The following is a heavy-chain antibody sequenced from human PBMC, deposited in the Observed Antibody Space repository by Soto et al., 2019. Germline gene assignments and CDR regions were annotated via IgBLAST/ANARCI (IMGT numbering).Heavy chain of an antibody. D-gene: IGHD1-1*01. CDR2: ISSRSSYI. CDR3: ASGWQLKDYYAMDV. J-gene: IGHJ6*02. V-gene: IGHV3-21*01. Sequence: EVQLVESGGGLVKPGGSLRLSCVGSGFTFSSYGLHWGRQAPGKGLEWVSSISSRSSYIYYADSVKGRFTISRDNAKRSLFLQMNTLRAEDTAMYYCASGWQLKDYYAMDVWGQGTTVTVSS. CDR1: GFTFSSYG.